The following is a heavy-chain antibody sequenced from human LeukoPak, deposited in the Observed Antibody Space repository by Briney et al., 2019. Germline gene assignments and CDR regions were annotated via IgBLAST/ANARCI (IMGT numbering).Heavy chain of an antibody. CDR1: GGSISSYY. V-gene: IGHV4-59*01. CDR3: ARANLWPSYYFDY. Sequence: SETLSLTCTVSGGSISSYYWSWVRQPPGKGLEWIGYIYYSGSTNYNPSLKSRVTISVDTSKNQFSLKLSSVTAADTAVYYCARANLWPSYYFDYCRQGTLVTVSS. CDR2: IYYSGST. J-gene: IGHJ4*02. D-gene: IGHD3-10*01.